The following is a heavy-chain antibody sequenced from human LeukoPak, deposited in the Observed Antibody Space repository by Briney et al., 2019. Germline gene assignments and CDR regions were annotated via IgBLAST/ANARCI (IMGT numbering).Heavy chain of an antibody. D-gene: IGHD3-10*01. J-gene: IGHJ5*02. CDR2: IYHTGST. V-gene: IGHV4-30-2*01. Sequence: SETLSLTCAVSGGSISSGTYSWSWIRQPPGEGLEWIGYIYHTGSTYYNPSLKGRVTISVDRSKNQFSLNLNFVTAADTALYYCARGDGSGSGRWFDPWGQGTLITVSS. CDR1: GGSISSGTYS. CDR3: ARGDGSGSGRWFDP.